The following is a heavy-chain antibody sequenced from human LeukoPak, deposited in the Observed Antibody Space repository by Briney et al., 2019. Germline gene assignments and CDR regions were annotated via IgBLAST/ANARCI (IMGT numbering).Heavy chain of an antibody. D-gene: IGHD1-26*01. CDR1: GFTFSSYW. CDR3: AREVGANTPFYYYCYYMDV. J-gene: IGHJ6*03. Sequence: GGSLRLSCAASGFTFSSYWMSWVRQAPGKGLEWVANIKQDGSEKYYVDSVKGRFTISRDNAKNSLYLQMNSLRAEDTAVYYYAREVGANTPFYYYCYYMDVWGKGTTVTVSS. CDR2: IKQDGSEK. V-gene: IGHV3-7*01.